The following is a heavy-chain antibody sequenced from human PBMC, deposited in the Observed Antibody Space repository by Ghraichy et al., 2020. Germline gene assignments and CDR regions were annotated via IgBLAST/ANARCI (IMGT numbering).Heavy chain of an antibody. Sequence: SETLSLTCAVYGGSFSGYYWSWIRQPPGKGLEWIGEMNHSGSTNYNPSLKSRVTISVDTSKNQFSLKLSSVTAADTAVYYCARGGYGDYGVLYHPDYWGQGTLVTVSS. J-gene: IGHJ4*02. CDR3: ARGGYGDYGVLYHPDY. CDR2: MNHSGST. D-gene: IGHD4-17*01. CDR1: GGSFSGYY. V-gene: IGHV4-34*01.